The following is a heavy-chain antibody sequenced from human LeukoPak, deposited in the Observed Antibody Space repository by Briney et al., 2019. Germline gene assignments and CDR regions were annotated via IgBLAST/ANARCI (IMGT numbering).Heavy chain of an antibody. CDR2: ISGSGGGT. CDR1: GITLSNYG. V-gene: IGHV3-23*01. D-gene: IGHD3-22*01. J-gene: IGHJ5*02. CDR3: AKGSSGYFADL. Sequence: GGSLRLSCAVSGITLSNYGMSWVRQAPGKGLEWVAGISGSGGGTNYADSVKGRFTISRDNRKNTLYLQMNSLRAEDTALYYCAKGSSGYFADLWGQGTLVTVSS.